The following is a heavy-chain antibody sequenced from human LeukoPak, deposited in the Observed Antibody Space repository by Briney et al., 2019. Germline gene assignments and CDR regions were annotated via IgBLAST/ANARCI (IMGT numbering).Heavy chain of an antibody. CDR1: GGSISSYY. D-gene: IGHD6-13*01. CDR2: IYTSGST. CDR3: ARDPRIAAAGNWFDP. Sequence: SETLSLTCTVSGGSISSYYWSWIRQPAGKGLEWIGRIYTSGSTNYNPPLKSRVTMSVDTSKNQFSLKLSSVTAADTAVYYCARDPRIAAAGNWFDPWGQGTLVTVSS. J-gene: IGHJ5*02. V-gene: IGHV4-4*07.